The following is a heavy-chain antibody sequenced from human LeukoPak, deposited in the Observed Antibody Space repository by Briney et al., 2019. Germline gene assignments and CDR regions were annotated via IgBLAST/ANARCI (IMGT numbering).Heavy chain of an antibody. V-gene: IGHV1-2*04. J-gene: IGHJ4*02. D-gene: IGHD3-10*01. CDR3: ARVGYYYGAGSHFKALDS. Sequence: ASVKVSCKASGYPFTGHYMHWVRQAPGQGLEWMGGINPNNGGTNYAQKFQDWVTMTRDTSVNTVYMELSSLKSDDTAVYYCARVGYYYGAGSHFKALDSWGQGTLVIVSS. CDR2: INPNNGGT. CDR1: GYPFTGHY.